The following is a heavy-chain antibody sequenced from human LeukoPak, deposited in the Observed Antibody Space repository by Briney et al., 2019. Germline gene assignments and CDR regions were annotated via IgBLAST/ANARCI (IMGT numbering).Heavy chain of an antibody. CDR3: ARGGYSYGLY. Sequence: PSETLSLTCTVSGGSISSYYWSWIRQPPGKGLEWIGYIYHSGNINQNPSLKSRVTISIDTSKNQFSLKVNSVTAADTAVYYCARGGYSYGLYWGQGTLVTVPS. V-gene: IGHV4-59*01. CDR2: IYHSGNI. J-gene: IGHJ4*02. D-gene: IGHD5-18*01. CDR1: GGSISSYY.